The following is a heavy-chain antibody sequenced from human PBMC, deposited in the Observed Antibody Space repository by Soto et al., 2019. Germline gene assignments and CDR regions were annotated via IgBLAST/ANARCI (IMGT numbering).Heavy chain of an antibody. CDR3: ARDHQELILYNWLDP. J-gene: IGHJ5*02. V-gene: IGHV1-2*02. Sequence: ASVKVSCKASGYTFTGYYMHWVRQAPGQGLEWLGWINTNSGDTNYAQKFQGRVTMTSDTSISTAYMELSRLRSDDTAVYYCARDHQELILYNWLDPWGQGTLVTVPS. CDR2: INTNSGDT. CDR1: GYTFTGYY. D-gene: IGHD1-7*01.